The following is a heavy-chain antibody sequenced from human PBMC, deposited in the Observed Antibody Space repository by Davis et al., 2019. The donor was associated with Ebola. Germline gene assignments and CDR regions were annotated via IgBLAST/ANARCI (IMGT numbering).Heavy chain of an antibody. CDR3: ARGGYSGYDRGDY. CDR1: GFTFSSYA. J-gene: IGHJ4*02. D-gene: IGHD5-12*01. V-gene: IGHV3-30-3*01. CDR2: ISYDGINK. Sequence: PGGSLRLSCAASGFTFSSYAMHWVRQAPGKGLEWVAVISYDGINKYYADSVKGRFTISRDNSKNTLYLQMNSLRAEDTAVYYCARGGYSGYDRGDYWGQGTLVTVSS.